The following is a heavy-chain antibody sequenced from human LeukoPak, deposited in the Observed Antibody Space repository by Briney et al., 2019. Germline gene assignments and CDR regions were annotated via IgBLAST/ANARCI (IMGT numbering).Heavy chain of an antibody. CDR2: ISAYNGNT. J-gene: IGHJ5*02. D-gene: IGHD6-6*01. CDR3: ARWQRVGSWFDP. V-gene: IGHV1-18*01. CDR1: GYTFTSYG. Sequence: ASVKVSCKAFGYTFTSYGISWVRQAPGQGLEWMGWISAYNGNTNYAQKLQGRVTMTTDTSTSTAYMELRSLRSDDTAVYYCARWQRVGSWFDPWGQGTLVTVSS.